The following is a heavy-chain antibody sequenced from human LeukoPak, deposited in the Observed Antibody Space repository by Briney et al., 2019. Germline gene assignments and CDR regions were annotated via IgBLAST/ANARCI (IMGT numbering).Heavy chain of an antibody. CDR2: INHSGST. V-gene: IGHV4-34*01. CDR3: ARKIVDTAMVKFDY. Sequence: SGTLSLTCAVYGGSFSGYYWSWIRQPPGKGLEWIGEINHSGSTNYNPSLKSRVTISVDTSKNQFSLKLSSVTAADTAVYYCARKIVDTAMVKFDYWGQGTLVTVSS. D-gene: IGHD5-18*01. J-gene: IGHJ4*02. CDR1: GGSFSGYY.